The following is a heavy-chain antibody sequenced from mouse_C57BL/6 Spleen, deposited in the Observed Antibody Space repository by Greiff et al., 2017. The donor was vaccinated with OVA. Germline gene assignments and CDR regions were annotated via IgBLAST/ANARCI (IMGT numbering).Heavy chain of an antibody. Sequence: QVQLQQSGPELVRPGASVKISCKASGYTFTDYAMHWVKQSHAKSLEWIGDINTYYGDASYNQKFKDKATMTVDKSSSTAYMALDRLTSEDSAVYYSAGLTGDFDYWGQGTTLTVSS. CDR3: AGLTGDFDY. CDR1: GYTFTDYA. V-gene: IGHV1-67*01. J-gene: IGHJ2*01. D-gene: IGHD4-1*01. CDR2: INTYYGDA.